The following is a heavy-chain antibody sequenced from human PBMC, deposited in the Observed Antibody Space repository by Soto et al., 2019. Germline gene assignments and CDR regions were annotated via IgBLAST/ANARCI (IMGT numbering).Heavy chain of an antibody. V-gene: IGHV4-34*01. CDR3: ARDKITGLFDY. D-gene: IGHD2-8*02. CDR1: GGSFSGYY. J-gene: IGHJ4*02. Sequence: QVQLQQWGAGLLKPSETLSLTCAVYGGSFSGYYWTWIRQPPGTGLEWIGEINHSGSTNYNPSLKSRVTISVDTSKNQLSPKLTSVTAADTAVYYCARDKITGLFDYWGPGTLVTVSS. CDR2: INHSGST.